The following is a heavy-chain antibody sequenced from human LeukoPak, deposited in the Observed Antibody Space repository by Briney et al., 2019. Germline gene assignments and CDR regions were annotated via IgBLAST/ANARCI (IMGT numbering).Heavy chain of an antibody. V-gene: IGHV1-2*02. D-gene: IGHD5-12*01. J-gene: IGHJ4*02. CDR2: INPNSGGT. CDR1: GYTFTGYY. CDR3: ARDLAADSGCDLDY. Sequence: ASVKVSCKASGYTFTGYYLHWVRQAPGQGLEWMGWINPNSGGTNYAQKFQGRVTMTRDTSISTAYMELSRLRSDDTAVYYCARDLAADSGCDLDYWGQGTLVTVSS.